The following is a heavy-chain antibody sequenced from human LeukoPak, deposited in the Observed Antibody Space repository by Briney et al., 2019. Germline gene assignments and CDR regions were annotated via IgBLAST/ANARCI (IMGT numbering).Heavy chain of an antibody. CDR1: GFTFSSYD. D-gene: IGHD6-13*01. J-gene: IGHJ6*02. V-gene: IGHV3-13*01. CDR3: AKEVGVAAAGTRGYYYYYGMDV. CDR2: IGTAGDT. Sequence: GGSLRLSCAASGFTFSSYDMHWVRQATGKGLEWVSTIGTAGDTYYPGSVKGRFTISRDNSKNTLYLQMNSLRAEDTAVYYCAKEVGVAAAGTRGYYYYYGMDVWGQGTTVTVSS.